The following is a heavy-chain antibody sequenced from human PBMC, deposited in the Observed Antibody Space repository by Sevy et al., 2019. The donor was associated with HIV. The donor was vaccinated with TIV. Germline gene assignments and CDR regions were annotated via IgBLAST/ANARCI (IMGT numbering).Heavy chain of an antibody. V-gene: IGHV1-58*02. CDR3: AAANSYSSGWYPNYAMDV. CDR1: GFTFTSSA. D-gene: IGHD6-19*01. Sequence: ASVKVSCKASGFTFTSSAMQWVRQARGQRLEWIGWIVVGYGNTNYAQKFRERVTITRDMSTSTAYMELSSLRPEDTAVYYCAAANSYSSGWYPNYAMDVWGQGTTVTVSS. J-gene: IGHJ6*02. CDR2: IVVGYGNT.